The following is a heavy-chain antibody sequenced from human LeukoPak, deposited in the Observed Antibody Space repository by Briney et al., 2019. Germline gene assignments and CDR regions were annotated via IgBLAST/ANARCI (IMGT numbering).Heavy chain of an antibody. V-gene: IGHV3-53*01. CDR2: IYSGGST. J-gene: IGHJ4*02. CDR3: ARTSLYGDLDY. D-gene: IGHD4-17*01. Sequence: GGSLRLSCAASGFTVNSNYMSWVRQAPGKGLEWVSVIYSGGSTYYADSVKGRFTISRDNSKNTLYLQMNSLRAEDTAVYYCARTSLYGDLDYWGQGTLVTVSS. CDR1: GFTVNSNY.